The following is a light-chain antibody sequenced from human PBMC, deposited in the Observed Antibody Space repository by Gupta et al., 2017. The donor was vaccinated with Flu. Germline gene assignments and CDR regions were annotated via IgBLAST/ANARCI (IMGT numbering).Light chain of an antibody. V-gene: IGKV3-11*01. CDR2: DAS. J-gene: IGKJ1*01. Sequence: DIVLTQSPATLSLSPGERAIISCRASQSLTKYLAWYQHKPGQAPRLLIYDASKRATGIPARFSGSGCGTDFTLTISSLESEDSAVYYCQQRNNWRGMFGQGTRVEI. CDR3: QQRNNWRGM. CDR1: QSLTKY.